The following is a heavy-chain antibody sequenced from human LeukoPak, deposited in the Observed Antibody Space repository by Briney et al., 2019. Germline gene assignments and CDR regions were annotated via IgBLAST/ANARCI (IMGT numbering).Heavy chain of an antibody. D-gene: IGHD6-13*01. J-gene: IGHJ6*04. CDR2: IYHSGST. V-gene: IGHV4-30-2*01. CDR3: ARGRAAAGYYGMDV. CDR1: GGSISSGGYS. Sequence: SQTLSLTCAVSGGSISSGGYSWSWIRQPPGKGLEWVGYIYHSGSTYYNPSLKSRVTISVDRSKNQFSLKLSSVTAADTAVYYCARGRAAAGYYGMDVWGKGTTVTVSS.